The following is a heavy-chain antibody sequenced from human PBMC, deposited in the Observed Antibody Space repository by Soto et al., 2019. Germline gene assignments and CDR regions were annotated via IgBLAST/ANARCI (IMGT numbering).Heavy chain of an antibody. Sequence: ASVKVSCKASGGTFSSYAISWVRQAPGQGLEWMGGIIPIFGTANYAQKFQGRVTITADESTSTAYMELSSLRSEDTAVYYCARFEGYSGYDRYYYYGMDVWGQGTTVTVSS. D-gene: IGHD5-12*01. CDR3: ARFEGYSGYDRYYYYGMDV. CDR2: IIPIFGTA. J-gene: IGHJ6*02. V-gene: IGHV1-69*13. CDR1: GGTFSSYA.